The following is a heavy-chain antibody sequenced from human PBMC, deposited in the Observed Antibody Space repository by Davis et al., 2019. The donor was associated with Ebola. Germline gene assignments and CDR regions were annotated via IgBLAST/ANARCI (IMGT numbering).Heavy chain of an antibody. V-gene: IGHV1-46*01. D-gene: IGHD3-10*01. CDR1: GYTFTNYY. CDR2: INPNGGST. J-gene: IGHJ5*02. Sequence: AASVKVSCKASGYTFTNYYLQWVRQAPGQGLEWMGIINPNGGSTIYAQKFQGRVTMTRDTSTSTVYMELSSLRSEDTAVYYCARSITMVRGVSWFDPWGQGTLVTVSS. CDR3: ARSITMVRGVSWFDP.